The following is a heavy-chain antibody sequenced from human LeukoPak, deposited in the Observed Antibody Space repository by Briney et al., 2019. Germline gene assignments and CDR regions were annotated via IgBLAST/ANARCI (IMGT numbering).Heavy chain of an antibody. CDR1: GFTFSSYA. CDR3: ASHPGVSVDY. J-gene: IGHJ4*02. Sequence: GRSLRLSCAASGFTFSSYAMHWVRQAPGKGLEWVAVISYDGSNKYYADSVKGRFTISRDNSKNTLYLQMNSLRAEDTAVYYCASHPGVSVDYWGQGTLVTVSS. V-gene: IGHV3-30*04. CDR2: ISYDGSNK. D-gene: IGHD3-10*01.